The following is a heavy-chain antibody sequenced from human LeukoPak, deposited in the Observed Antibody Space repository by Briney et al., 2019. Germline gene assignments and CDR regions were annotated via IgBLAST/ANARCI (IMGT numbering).Heavy chain of an antibody. D-gene: IGHD6-19*01. CDR2: ISSNGRTI. CDR1: GLTFSDYY. Sequence: GGSLRLSCAASGLTFSDYYMSWIRQAPGKGLEWISYISSNGRTIYYADSVKGRFTISRDSARKSVYLQMNSLRAEDTAIYYCARTQQWLLLGFDPWGQGTLVTVSS. V-gene: IGHV3-11*01. J-gene: IGHJ5*02. CDR3: ARTQQWLLLGFDP.